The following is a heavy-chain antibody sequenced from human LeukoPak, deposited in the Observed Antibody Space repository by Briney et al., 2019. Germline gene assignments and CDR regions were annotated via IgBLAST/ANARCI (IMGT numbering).Heavy chain of an antibody. CDR3: ASYDPAAGGFDY. V-gene: IGHV3-53*01. Sequence: GGSLRLSCAASGFPFSSYSMTWVRQAPGKGLEWVSVIYSGGSTYYADSVKGRFTISRDNSKNTLYLQMNSLRAEDTAVYYCASYDPAAGGFDYWGQGTLVTVSS. CDR1: GFPFSSYS. CDR2: IYSGGST. J-gene: IGHJ4*02. D-gene: IGHD6-13*01.